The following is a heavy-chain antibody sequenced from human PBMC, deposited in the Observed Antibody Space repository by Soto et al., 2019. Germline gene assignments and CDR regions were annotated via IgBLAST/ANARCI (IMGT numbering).Heavy chain of an antibody. CDR3: AKDRRKVVVAAPFDY. CDR2: ISYDGSNK. Sequence: GGALRLSCAASGYTFSSYGMHWVRQAPGKGLEWVAVISYDGSNKYYADSVKGRFTISRDNSKNTLYLQMNSLRAEDTAVYYWAKDRRKVVVAAPFDYWGQGTLVTLSS. CDR1: GYTFSSYG. J-gene: IGHJ4*02. V-gene: IGHV3-30*18. D-gene: IGHD2-15*01.